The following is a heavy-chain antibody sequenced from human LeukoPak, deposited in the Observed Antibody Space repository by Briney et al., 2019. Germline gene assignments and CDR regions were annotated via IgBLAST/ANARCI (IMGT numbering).Heavy chain of an antibody. CDR1: GYSFTSYW. J-gene: IGHJ5*02. CDR3: ARLKDSSSWYADGFDP. V-gene: IGHV5-51*01. CDR2: IYPGDSDT. Sequence: GESLKISCKGSGYSFTSYWIGWVRQMPGKGLEWMGIIYPGDSDTRYSPSFQGQVTISADKSISTAYLQWSSLKASDTAMYYCARLKDSSSWYADGFDPWGQGTLVTVSS. D-gene: IGHD6-13*01.